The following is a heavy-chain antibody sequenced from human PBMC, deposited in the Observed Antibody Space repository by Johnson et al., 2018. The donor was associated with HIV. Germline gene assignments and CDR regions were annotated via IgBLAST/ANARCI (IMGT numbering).Heavy chain of an antibody. Sequence: VQLVESGGGRVQPGGSLRLSCVASGFTFTNAWMSWVRQAPGKGLEWVGRIKSVSDDETKDYGSPVKGRFTISRDDSSNTLYLQMNGLKTEDTAVYYCTTPGDRWYTLVGEAAFDIWGQGTMVTVSS. J-gene: IGHJ3*02. CDR2: IKSVSDDETK. CDR3: TTPGDRWYTLVGEAAFDI. V-gene: IGHV3-15*01. D-gene: IGHD2-15*01. CDR1: GFTFTNAW.